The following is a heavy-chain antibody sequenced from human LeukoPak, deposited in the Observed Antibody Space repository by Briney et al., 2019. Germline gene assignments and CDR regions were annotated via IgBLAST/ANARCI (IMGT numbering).Heavy chain of an antibody. CDR3: ARSEEMATIDY. CDR2: IIPILGIA. Sequence: ASVKVSCKASGGTFSSYTISWVRQAPGQGLEWMGRIIPILGIANYAQKFQGRVTITADKSTSTAYMELSSLGSEDTAVYYCARSEEMATIDYWGQGTLVAVSS. CDR1: GGTFSSYT. J-gene: IGHJ4*02. D-gene: IGHD5-24*01. V-gene: IGHV1-69*02.